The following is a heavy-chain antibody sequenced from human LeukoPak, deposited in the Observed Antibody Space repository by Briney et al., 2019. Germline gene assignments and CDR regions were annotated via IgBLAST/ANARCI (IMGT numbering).Heavy chain of an antibody. Sequence: GRSLRLSCAATGFIFSSYAMRWVRQAPGKGLEWVAVITYDGSNKYCADSVKGRFSISRDNSKNTLYLQMNRLRAEDTALYYCARETEAFDYWGQGTLVTVSS. V-gene: IGHV3-30*04. J-gene: IGHJ4*02. CDR2: ITYDGSNK. CDR3: ARETEAFDY. CDR1: GFIFSSYA.